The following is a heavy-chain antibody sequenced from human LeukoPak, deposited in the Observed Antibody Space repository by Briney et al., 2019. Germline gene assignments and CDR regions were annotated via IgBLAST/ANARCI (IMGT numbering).Heavy chain of an antibody. CDR2: ISAYNGNT. Sequence: ASVKVSCKASGYTFTSYGISWVRQAPGQGLEWMGWISAYNGNTNYAQKLQGRVTMTTDTSTSTAYMELRSLRSDDTAVYYCARDRGTLIRQGAFDIWGQGTMVTVSS. CDR3: ARDRGTLIRQGAFDI. D-gene: IGHD3-10*01. CDR1: GYTFTSYG. V-gene: IGHV1-18*01. J-gene: IGHJ3*02.